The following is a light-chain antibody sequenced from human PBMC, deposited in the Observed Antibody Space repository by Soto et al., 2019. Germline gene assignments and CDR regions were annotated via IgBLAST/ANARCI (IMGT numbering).Light chain of an antibody. J-gene: IGLJ2*01. CDR1: SSDVGGYKY. V-gene: IGLV2-14*01. CDR3: SSYTSSSTHVV. Sequence: QSALTQPRSVSGSPGQSVTISCTGTSSDVGGYKYVSWYQQHPGKAPKLMIYEVSNRPSGVSNRFSGSKSGNTASLTISGLQAEDEADYYCSSYTSSSTHVVFGGGTKLTVL. CDR2: EVS.